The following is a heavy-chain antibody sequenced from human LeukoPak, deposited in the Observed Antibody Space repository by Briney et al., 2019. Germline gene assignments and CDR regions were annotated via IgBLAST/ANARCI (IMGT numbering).Heavy chain of an antibody. CDR2: VYYSGNT. CDR1: GGSISSYY. D-gene: IGHD3-22*01. CDR3: ARQNYYDSRTFDI. V-gene: IGHV4-59*08. Sequence: SETLSLTCAVSGGSISSYYWSWVRQPPGKGLEWIGNVYYSGNTNYNPSLKSRVTISVDTSKIQFSLKLRSVTAADTAVYYCARQNYYDSRTFDIWGQGTMVTVSA. J-gene: IGHJ3*02.